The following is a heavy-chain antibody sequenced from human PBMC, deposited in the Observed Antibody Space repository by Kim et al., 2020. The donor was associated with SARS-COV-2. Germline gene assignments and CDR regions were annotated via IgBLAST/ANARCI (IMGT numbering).Heavy chain of an antibody. CDR2: ILYDGSNK. CDR1: GFTFSSYG. J-gene: IGHJ1*01. V-gene: IGHV3-33*06. Sequence: GGSLRLSCVASGFTFSSYGMHWVRQAPGKGLEWVAAILYDGSNKYYADSVKGRFTISRDNSKNTLYLQMNNLRADDTAVYYCAKKVPAPDYSIHGMYDWG. D-gene: IGHD4-4*01. CDR3: AKKVPAPDYSIHGMYD.